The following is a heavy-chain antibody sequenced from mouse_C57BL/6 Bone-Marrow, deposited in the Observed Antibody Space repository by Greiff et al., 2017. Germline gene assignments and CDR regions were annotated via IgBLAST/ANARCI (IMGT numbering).Heavy chain of an antibody. Sequence: VLLQQPGAELVKPGASVKLSCKASGYTFTSYWMHWVKQRPGQGLEWIGMIHPNSGSTNYNEKFKSKATLTVDKSSSTAYMQLSSLTSEDSAVYYCARRDYYGSLWYFDVWGTGTTVTVSS. J-gene: IGHJ1*03. CDR2: IHPNSGST. CDR1: GYTFTSYW. V-gene: IGHV1-64*01. CDR3: ARRDYYGSLWYFDV. D-gene: IGHD1-1*01.